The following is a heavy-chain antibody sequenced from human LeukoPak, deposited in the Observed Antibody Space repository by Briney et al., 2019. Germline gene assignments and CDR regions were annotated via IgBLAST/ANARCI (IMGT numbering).Heavy chain of an antibody. J-gene: IGHJ5*02. D-gene: IGHD2-2*01. CDR1: GYTFTSYD. CDR2: MNPNSGNT. V-gene: IGHV1-8*03. CDR3: ARDIVVVPAARHQGWFDP. Sequence: GASVKVSCKASGYTFTSYDINWVRQATGQGLEWMGWMNPNSGNTGYAQKFQGRVTITRNTSISTAYMELSSLRSEDTAVYYCARDIVVVPAARHQGWFDPWGQGTLVTVSS.